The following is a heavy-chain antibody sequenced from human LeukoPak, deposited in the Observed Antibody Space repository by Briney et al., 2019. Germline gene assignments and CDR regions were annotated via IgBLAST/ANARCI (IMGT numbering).Heavy chain of an antibody. CDR2: IYTSGST. CDR3: ARDRGIAAAGTDDAFDI. D-gene: IGHD6-13*01. CDR1: GGSISSYY. J-gene: IGHJ3*02. V-gene: IGHV4-4*07. Sequence: SETLSLTCTVSGGSISSYYWSWIRQPAGKRLEWIGRIYTSGSTNYNPSLKSRVTMSVDTSKNQFSLKLSSVTAADTAVYYCARDRGIAAAGTDDAFDIWGQGTMVTVSS.